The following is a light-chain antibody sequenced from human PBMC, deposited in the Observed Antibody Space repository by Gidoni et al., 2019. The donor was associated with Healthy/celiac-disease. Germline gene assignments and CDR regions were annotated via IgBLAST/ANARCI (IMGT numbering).Light chain of an antibody. V-gene: IGKV3-20*01. CDR2: GGS. CDR3: QQYGSSPRT. Sequence: EIVLTQPPGTLSLSPGDRATLSCRASQSVRNSYLAWYQQKPGQAPRLLIYGGSSRATGIPDRFSGSGSGTDFTLTISRLEPEDFAVYYCQQYGSSPRTFGQGTKVEIK. J-gene: IGKJ1*01. CDR1: QSVRNSY.